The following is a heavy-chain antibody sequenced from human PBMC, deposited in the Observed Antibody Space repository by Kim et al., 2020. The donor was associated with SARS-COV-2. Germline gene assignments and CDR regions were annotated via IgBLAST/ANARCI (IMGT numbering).Heavy chain of an antibody. D-gene: IGHD1-7*01. J-gene: IGHJ3*02. CDR3: ARGVGLELGSDAFDI. V-gene: IGHV3-21*01. Sequence: GGSLRLSCAASGFTFSSYSMNWVRQAPGKGLEWVSSISSSSSYIYYADSVKGRFTISRDNAKNSLYLQMNSLRAEDTAVYYCARGVGLELGSDAFDIWGQGTMVTVSS. CDR2: ISSSSSYI. CDR1: GFTFSSYS.